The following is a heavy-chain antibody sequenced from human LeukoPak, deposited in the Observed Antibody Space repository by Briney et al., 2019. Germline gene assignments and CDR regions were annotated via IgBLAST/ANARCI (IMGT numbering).Heavy chain of an antibody. Sequence: GASVKVSCEASGYTFTSYYMHWVRQAPGQGLEWMGIINPSGGSTSYAQKFQGRVTMTRDTSTSTVYMELSSLRSEDAAVYYCARVNGITMVRGVIIRAYYFDYWGQGTLVTVSS. CDR1: GYTFTSYY. V-gene: IGHV1-46*01. CDR2: INPSGGST. J-gene: IGHJ4*02. CDR3: ARVNGITMVRGVIIRAYYFDY. D-gene: IGHD3-10*01.